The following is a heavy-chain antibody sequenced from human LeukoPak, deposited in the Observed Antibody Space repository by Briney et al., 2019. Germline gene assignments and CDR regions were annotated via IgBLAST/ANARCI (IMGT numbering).Heavy chain of an antibody. J-gene: IGHJ4*02. Sequence: SETLSLTCAVYGGSFSGYYWSWIRQPPGKGLEWIGEINHSGSTNYNPSLKSRVTMSVDTSKNQFSLKLNSVTAADTAVYYCARAPHIVVVPAAYDYWGQGTLVTVSS. V-gene: IGHV4-34*01. CDR2: INHSGST. CDR1: GGSFSGYY. D-gene: IGHD2-2*01. CDR3: ARAPHIVVVPAAYDY.